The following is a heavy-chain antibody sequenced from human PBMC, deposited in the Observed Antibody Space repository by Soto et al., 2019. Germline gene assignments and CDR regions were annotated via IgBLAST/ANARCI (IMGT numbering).Heavy chain of an antibody. D-gene: IGHD3-22*01. CDR2: VIPLFGAA. CDR3: AMGGVITTFAINYYYSGMDV. V-gene: IGHV1-69*06. CDR1: GGTFSNYA. Sequence: QVQLVQSGAEVKKPGSSVKVSCKASGGTFSNYAISWVRQAPGQGLEWMGGVIPLFGAANYAQKFQGRVTITADKSSSIAYMELRSLRSEDTAVFYCAMGGVITTFAINYYYSGMDVWGPGTTVTVSS. J-gene: IGHJ6*02.